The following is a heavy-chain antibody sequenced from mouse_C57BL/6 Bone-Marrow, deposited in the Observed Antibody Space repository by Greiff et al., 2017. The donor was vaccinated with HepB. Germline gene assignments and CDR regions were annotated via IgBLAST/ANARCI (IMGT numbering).Heavy chain of an antibody. D-gene: IGHD1-1*01. V-gene: IGHV5-12*01. CDR2: ISNGGGST. J-gene: IGHJ3*01. CDR1: GFTFSDYY. CDR3: ARRGYYGSSPWFAY. Sequence: EVQGVESGGGLVQPGGSLKLSCAASGFTFSDYYMYWVRQTPEKRLEWVAYISNGGGSTYYPDTVKGRFTISRDNAKNTLYLQMSRLKSEDTAMYYCARRGYYGSSPWFAYWGQGTLVTVSA.